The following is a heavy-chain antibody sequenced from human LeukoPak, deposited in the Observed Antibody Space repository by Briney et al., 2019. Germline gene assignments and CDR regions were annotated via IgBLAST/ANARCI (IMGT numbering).Heavy chain of an antibody. J-gene: IGHJ4*02. CDR1: GFTFSNYA. CDR3: ARELGPIYGVPYNFDY. Sequence: GRSLRLSCAASGFTFSNYAMHWVRQAPGKGLEWVAFLWYDGSNIQYADSVKGRFTISRDNSKNTLYLQMNSLRAEDAAVYYCARELGPIYGVPYNFDYWGQGVLVAVSS. V-gene: IGHV3-33*01. D-gene: IGHD4-17*01. CDR2: LWYDGSNI.